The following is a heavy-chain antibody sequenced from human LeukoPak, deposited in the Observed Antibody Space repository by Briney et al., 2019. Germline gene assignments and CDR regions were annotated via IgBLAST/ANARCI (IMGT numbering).Heavy chain of an antibody. CDR1: GFTFSDYY. Sequence: PGGSLRLSCAVSGFTFSDYYMSWIRQAPGKGLEWVSYISSSSSYTNYADSVKGRFTISRDNAKNSLYLQMNSLRAEDTAVYYCARDRYDILTGYYDVWYFDYWGQGTLVTVSS. CDR2: ISSSSSYT. V-gene: IGHV3-11*05. J-gene: IGHJ4*02. D-gene: IGHD3-9*01. CDR3: ARDRYDILTGYYDVWYFDY.